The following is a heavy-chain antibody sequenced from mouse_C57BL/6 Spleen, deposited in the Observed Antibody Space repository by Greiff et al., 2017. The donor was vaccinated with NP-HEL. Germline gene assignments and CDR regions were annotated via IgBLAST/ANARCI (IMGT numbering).Heavy chain of an antibody. CDR2: IDPSDSET. J-gene: IGHJ2*01. V-gene: IGHV1-52*01. D-gene: IGHD2-2*01. CDR3: ARGGYGYDLYYFDY. Sequence: VQLQQPGAELVRPGSSVKLSCKASGYTFTSYWMHWVKQRPIQGLEWIGNIDPSDSETHYNQKFKDKATLTVDKSSSTAYMQLSSLTSEDSAVYYCARGGYGYDLYYFDYWGQGTTLTVSS. CDR1: GYTFTSYW.